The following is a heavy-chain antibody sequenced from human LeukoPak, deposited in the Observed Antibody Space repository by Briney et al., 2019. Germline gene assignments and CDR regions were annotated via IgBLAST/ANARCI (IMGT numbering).Heavy chain of an antibody. D-gene: IGHD6-13*01. Sequence: SETLSLTCTVSGYSLSSGYYWGWIRQPPGKGLEWIGSIYHSGSTYYNPSLKSRVTISVDTSKNQFSLKLSPVTAADTAVYYCARGGESSSPDYWGQGTPVTVSS. CDR1: GYSLSSGYY. CDR2: IYHSGST. CDR3: ARGGESSSPDY. V-gene: IGHV4-38-2*02. J-gene: IGHJ4*02.